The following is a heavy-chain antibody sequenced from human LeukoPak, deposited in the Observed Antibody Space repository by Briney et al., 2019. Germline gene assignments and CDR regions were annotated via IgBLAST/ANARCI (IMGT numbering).Heavy chain of an antibody. Sequence: GSLRLSCAASGFTFSRYAMHWVRQPPGKGLEWIGSIYYSGSTYYNPSLKSRVTISVDTSKNQFSLKLSSVTAADTAVYYCARDDIAAADNPPDYWGQGTLVTVSS. J-gene: IGHJ4*02. CDR2: IYYSGST. CDR3: ARDDIAAADNPPDY. D-gene: IGHD6-13*01. V-gene: IGHV4-39*07. CDR1: GFTFSRYA.